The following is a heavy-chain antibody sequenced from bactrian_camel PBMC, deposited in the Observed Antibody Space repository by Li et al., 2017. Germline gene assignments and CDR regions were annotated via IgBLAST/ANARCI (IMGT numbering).Heavy chain of an antibody. D-gene: IGHD3*01. Sequence: HVQLVESGGGLVQPGGSLRLSCVASGFSSTNYYINWVRQAPGKGLEWVASIYSDGSNTYYADSVKGRFTISLDSAKTTVFLQMDTLKTDDTAMYYCAVDPCFYGMPDQIRRADFTWWGQGTQVTVS. CDR3: AVDPCFYGMPDQIRRADFTW. CDR2: IYSDGSNT. J-gene: IGHJ4*01. V-gene: IGHV3-2*01. CDR1: GFSSTNYY.